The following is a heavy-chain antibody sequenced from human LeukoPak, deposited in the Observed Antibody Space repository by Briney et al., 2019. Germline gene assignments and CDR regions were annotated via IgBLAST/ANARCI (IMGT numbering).Heavy chain of an antibody. CDR1: GFIFSGYE. V-gene: IGHV3-48*03. Sequence: PGGSLRLSCAASGFIFSGYEMNWVRQAPGKGLEWVSYISRSGSPIYYADSVKGRFTISRDNAKNSLYLQMNGLRAEDTAVYYCASSLSSGWGSVDDYWGQGIMVSVSS. CDR3: ASSLSSGWGSVDDY. CDR2: ISRSGSPI. J-gene: IGHJ4*02. D-gene: IGHD6-19*01.